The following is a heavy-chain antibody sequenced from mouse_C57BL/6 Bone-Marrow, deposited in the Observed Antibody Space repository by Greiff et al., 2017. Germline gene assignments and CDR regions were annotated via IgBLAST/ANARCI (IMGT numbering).Heavy chain of an antibody. CDR1: GFTFSDYG. CDR3: ARHGSSLFYAMDY. Sequence: EVHLVESGGGLVKPGGSLKLSCAASGFTFSDYGMHWVRQAPEKGLEWVAYISSGSSTIYYADTVKGRFTISRDNAKNTLFLQMTSLRSEDTAMYYCARHGSSLFYAMDYWGQGTSVTVSS. CDR2: ISSGSSTI. J-gene: IGHJ4*01. D-gene: IGHD1-1*01. V-gene: IGHV5-17*01.